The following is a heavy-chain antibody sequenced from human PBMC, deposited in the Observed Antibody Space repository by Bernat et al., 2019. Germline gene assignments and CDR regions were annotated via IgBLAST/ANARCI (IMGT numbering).Heavy chain of an antibody. D-gene: IGHD2-2*01. CDR1: GFTFSSYC. CDR2: IKQDGSGK. V-gene: IGHV3-7*04. Sequence: EVQLVESGGGLVQPGGSLRLSCAVSGFTFSSYCMSWVRQAPGKGLEWVSRIKQDGSGKYYVDSVKGRFTISRDNADNSLYLQMNDLRAEDTAVYFCARDYPGDSSSASCPGVFDYWGQGTLVTVSS. CDR3: ARDYPGDSSSASCPGVFDY. J-gene: IGHJ4*02.